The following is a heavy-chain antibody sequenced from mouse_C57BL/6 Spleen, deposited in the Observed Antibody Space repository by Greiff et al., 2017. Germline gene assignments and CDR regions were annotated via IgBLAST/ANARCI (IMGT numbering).Heavy chain of an antibody. D-gene: IGHD6-1*01. J-gene: IGHJ1*03. V-gene: IGHV3-6*01. Sequence: DVQLQESGPGLVKPSQSLSLTCSVTGYSITSGYYWNWIRQIPGNKQEWMGYISYDGSNNYNPSLKNRISITRDTSKNQFFLKLNSVTTADTATYYCARVGSYWYFAVWGTWTTATVSS. CDR1: GYSITSGYY. CDR2: ISYDGSN. CDR3: ARVGSYWYFAV.